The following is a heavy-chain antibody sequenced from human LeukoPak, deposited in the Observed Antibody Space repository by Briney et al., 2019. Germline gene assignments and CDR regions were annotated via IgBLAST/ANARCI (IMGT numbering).Heavy chain of an antibody. J-gene: IGHJ4*02. CDR3: AKDMSAAAGILFDY. Sequence: GGSLRLSCAASGFTFDDYAMPWVRQAPGKGLEWVSGISWNSGSIGYADSVKGRFTISRDNAKNSLYLQMNSLRAEDTALYYCAKDMSAAAGILFDYWGQGTLVTVSS. CDR1: GFTFDDYA. D-gene: IGHD6-13*01. V-gene: IGHV3-9*01. CDR2: ISWNSGSI.